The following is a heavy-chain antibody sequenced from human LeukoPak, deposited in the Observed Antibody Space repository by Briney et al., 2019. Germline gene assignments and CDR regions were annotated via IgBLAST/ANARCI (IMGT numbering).Heavy chain of an antibody. V-gene: IGHV3-33*01. CDR1: GFTFSSYG. CDR2: IWYDGSNK. D-gene: IGHD2-2*01. J-gene: IGHJ6*02. CDR3: ARACPDIVVVPAATPNQIYYYGMDV. Sequence: GGSLRLSCAASGFTFSSYGMHWVRQAPGKGLEWVAVIWYDGSNKYYADSVKGRFTISRDNSKNTLYLQMNSLRAEDTAVYYCARACPDIVVVPAATPNQIYYYGMDVWGQGTTVTVSS.